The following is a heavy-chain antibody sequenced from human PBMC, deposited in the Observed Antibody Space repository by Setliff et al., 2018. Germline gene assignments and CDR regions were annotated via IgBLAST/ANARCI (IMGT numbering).Heavy chain of an antibody. J-gene: IGHJ5*02. D-gene: IGHD3-10*01. CDR3: ARQGTAIRWFDP. CDR2: IYHSGST. CDR1: GGSISSSSYY. Sequence: SETLSLTCTVSGGSISSSSYYWGWIRQPPGKGLEWIGEIYHSGSTKYNPSLKSRVTISVDTSKKQFSLRLNSVTAADTAVYYCARQGTAIRWFDPWGQGTLVTVSS. V-gene: IGHV4-39*07.